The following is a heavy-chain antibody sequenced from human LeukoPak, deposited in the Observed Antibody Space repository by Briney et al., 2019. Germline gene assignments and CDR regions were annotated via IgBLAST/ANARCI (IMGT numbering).Heavy chain of an antibody. CDR1: GFTFGSYA. V-gene: IGHV3-23*01. CDR3: AKGSSPSRPYYFDY. Sequence: PGGSLRLSCAASGFTFGSYAMSWVRQAPGKGLEGVSVITDSGGDTYYADSVKGRFTISRDNSKNTLYLQMNSLRAEDTAVYCCAKGSSPSRPYYFDYWGQGTLVTVSS. CDR2: ITDSGGDT. J-gene: IGHJ4*02. D-gene: IGHD1-26*01.